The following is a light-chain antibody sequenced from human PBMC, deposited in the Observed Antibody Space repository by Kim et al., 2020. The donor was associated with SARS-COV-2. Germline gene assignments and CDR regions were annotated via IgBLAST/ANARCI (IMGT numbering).Light chain of an antibody. CDR3: LAWDSSSGSYV. Sequence: PGQAASITCAGDKLGNKYASWYQQKPGQSPVLVIYQDGKRPSGIPERFSGSNSGNSATLTISGTQAMDEADYFCLAWDSSSGSYVFGPGTKVTVL. CDR2: QDG. V-gene: IGLV3-1*01. J-gene: IGLJ1*01. CDR1: KLGNKY.